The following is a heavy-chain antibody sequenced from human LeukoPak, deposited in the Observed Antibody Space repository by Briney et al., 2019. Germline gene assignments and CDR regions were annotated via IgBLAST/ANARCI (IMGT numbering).Heavy chain of an antibody. V-gene: IGHV4-59*08. Sequence: SETLSLTWTVSGGSISSYYWSWIRQPPGKGLEWIGYVSYSGTTDYNPSLRSRVTISLDTSKNQFSLKLSSVTAADTALCYCARHDYGDYHYFDYWGQGTLVTVSS. CDR2: VSYSGTT. CDR1: GGSISSYY. D-gene: IGHD4-17*01. J-gene: IGHJ4*02. CDR3: ARHDYGDYHYFDY.